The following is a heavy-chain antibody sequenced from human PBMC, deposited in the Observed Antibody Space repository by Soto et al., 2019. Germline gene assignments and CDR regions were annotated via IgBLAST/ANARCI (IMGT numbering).Heavy chain of an antibody. V-gene: IGHV3-33*01. CDR3: ARVRGSITPQGFDM. Sequence: QVQLVESGGGVVQPGRSLRLSCAASGFTFSSYGMHWVRQVPGKGLEWVALIWYDGSNKYYADSVKGRFTISRDNSKNTLFVQMNSLRAEDTAVYYCARVRGSITPQGFDMWGQGTMVTVSS. D-gene: IGHD1-20*01. CDR2: IWYDGSNK. J-gene: IGHJ3*02. CDR1: GFTFSSYG.